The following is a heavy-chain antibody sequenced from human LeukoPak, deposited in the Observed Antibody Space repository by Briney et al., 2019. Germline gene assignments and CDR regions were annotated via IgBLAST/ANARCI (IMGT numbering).Heavy chain of an antibody. CDR1: GFTFSSYG. J-gene: IGHJ4*02. Sequence: GSLRLSCAASGFTFSSYGMHWVRQAPGKGLEWVSVIYSGGSTYYADSVKGRFTISRDNSKNTLYLQMNSLRAEDTAVYYCARGRVRGYSYGPFDYWGQGTLVTVSS. CDR2: IYSGGST. V-gene: IGHV3-66*01. D-gene: IGHD5-18*01. CDR3: ARGRVRGYSYGPFDY.